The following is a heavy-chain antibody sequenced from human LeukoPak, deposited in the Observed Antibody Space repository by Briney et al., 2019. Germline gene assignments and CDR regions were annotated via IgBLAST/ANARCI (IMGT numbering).Heavy chain of an antibody. CDR3: ARGKWYQPNWFDP. Sequence: SETLTLTCTVSGGSISSSNYFWGWIRQSPGKGLEWIGSIYYSGSTYYNPSLKSRVTISVDTSKNQFSLKLSSVTAADTAVYYCARGKWYQPNWFDPWGQGTLVTVSS. CDR2: IYYSGST. J-gene: IGHJ5*02. V-gene: IGHV4-39*07. D-gene: IGHD2-2*01. CDR1: GGSISSSNYF.